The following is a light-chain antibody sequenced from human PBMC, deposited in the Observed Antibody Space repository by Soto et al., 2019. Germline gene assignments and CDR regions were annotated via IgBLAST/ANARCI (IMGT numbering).Light chain of an antibody. CDR1: QNIHTN. J-gene: IGKJ2*01. Sequence: EILMTQSPATLSVSPGERATLSCRAGQNIHTNLAWYQQKPGQAPRLLFYGASTGATGLPATFSGSGSGTDFTLTISRLETEDFAVYYCQLYGDSHMYTFGLGTKVDIK. CDR2: GAS. V-gene: IGKV3-15*01. CDR3: QLYGDSHMYT.